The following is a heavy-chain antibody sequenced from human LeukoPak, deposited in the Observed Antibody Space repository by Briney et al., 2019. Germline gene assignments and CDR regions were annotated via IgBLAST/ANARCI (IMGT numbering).Heavy chain of an antibody. CDR3: ARVSMSHDAFDI. V-gene: IGHV1-2*02. Sequence: ASVKVSCKASGYTFTGYYMHWVRQAPGQGLEWMGWINPNSGGTNYAQKFQGRVTMTRNTSISTAYMELSSLRSEDTAVYYCARVSMSHDAFDIWGQGTMVTVSS. CDR1: GYTFTGYY. J-gene: IGHJ3*02. D-gene: IGHD2-21*01. CDR2: INPNSGGT.